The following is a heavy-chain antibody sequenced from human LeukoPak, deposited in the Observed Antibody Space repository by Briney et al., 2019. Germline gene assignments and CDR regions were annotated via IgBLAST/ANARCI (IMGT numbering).Heavy chain of an antibody. Sequence: ASVKVSCKVSGYSLTELSIQWVRQAPGKGLEWMGGFDPEDGETIYAQKFQGRVTMTEDTSTDTAYMELSSLRSEDTAVYYCATGVGSFPFDYWGQGTLVTVSS. CDR3: ATGVGSFPFDY. D-gene: IGHD6-6*01. CDR1: GYSLTELS. CDR2: FDPEDGET. V-gene: IGHV1-24*01. J-gene: IGHJ4*02.